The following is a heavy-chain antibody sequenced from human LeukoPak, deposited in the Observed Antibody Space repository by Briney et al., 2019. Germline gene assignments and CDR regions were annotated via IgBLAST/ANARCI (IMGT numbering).Heavy chain of an antibody. Sequence: QSGGSLRLSCAVSGFTFSDYWVNWVRQAPGKGLEWVASIRQDGGEKSYVDSVKGRFTISRDNTKNSLYLQMNSLRAEDTAVYYCARDGTAPGLYFDLWGQGTLLTVSS. D-gene: IGHD6-13*01. CDR3: ARDGTAPGLYFDL. CDR2: IRQDGGEK. V-gene: IGHV3-7*01. CDR1: GFTFSDYW. J-gene: IGHJ4*01.